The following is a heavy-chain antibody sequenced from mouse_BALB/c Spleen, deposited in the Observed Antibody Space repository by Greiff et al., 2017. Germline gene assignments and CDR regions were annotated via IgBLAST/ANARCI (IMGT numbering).Heavy chain of an antibody. CDR3: ARRGDGNYEDYAMDY. V-gene: IGHV1S135*01. D-gene: IGHD2-1*01. Sequence: QLKQSGPELVKPGASVKVSCKASGYAFTSYNMYWVKQSHGKSLEWIGYIDPYNGGTSYNQKFKGKATLTVDKSSSTAYMHLNSLTSEDSAVYYCARRGDGNYEDYAMDYWGQGTSVTVSS. CDR1: GYAFTSYN. J-gene: IGHJ4*01. CDR2: IDPYNGGT.